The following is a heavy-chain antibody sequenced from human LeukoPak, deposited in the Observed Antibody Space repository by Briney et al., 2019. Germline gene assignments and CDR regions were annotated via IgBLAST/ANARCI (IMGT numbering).Heavy chain of an antibody. D-gene: IGHD5-18*01. J-gene: IGHJ4*02. Sequence: NSSETLSLTCAVSCGSMSSGGYSWSWIRQPPGKGLEWIGYIYHSGSTYYNPSLKSRVTISVDRSKNQFSLKLSSVTAADTAVYYCARWIQLWFYFDYWGQGALVTVSS. CDR3: ARWIQLWFYFDY. CDR1: CGSMSSGGYS. CDR2: IYHSGST. V-gene: IGHV4-30-2*01.